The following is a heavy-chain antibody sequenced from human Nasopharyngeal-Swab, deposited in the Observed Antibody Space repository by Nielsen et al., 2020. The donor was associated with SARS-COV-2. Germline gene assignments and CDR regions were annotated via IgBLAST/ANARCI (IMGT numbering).Heavy chain of an antibody. Sequence: SETLSLTCTVSGGSISSHYWSWIQQPPGKGLEWIGYIYYSGSTKYNPSLKSRVTISVDTSKNQFSLKLRSVTAADTAVYYCARGEFSGSWSPYYFDYWGQGTLVTVSS. CDR1: GGSISSHY. CDR3: ARGEFSGSWSPYYFDY. D-gene: IGHD6-13*01. CDR2: IYYSGST. V-gene: IGHV4-59*11. J-gene: IGHJ4*02.